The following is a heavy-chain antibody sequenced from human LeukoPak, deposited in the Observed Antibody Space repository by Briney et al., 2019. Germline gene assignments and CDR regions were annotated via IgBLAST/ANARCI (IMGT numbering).Heavy chain of an antibody. D-gene: IGHD2-2*02. CDR1: GGTFSSYA. J-gene: IGHJ4*02. V-gene: IGHV1-69*04. Sequence: SVKVSCKASGGTFSSYAISWVRQAPGQGLVWMGRIIPILGIANYAQKFQGRVTITADKSTSTAYMELSSLRSEDTAVYYCARDRTYCSSTSCYTDFDYWGQGTLVTVSS. CDR2: IIPILGIA. CDR3: ARDRTYCSSTSCYTDFDY.